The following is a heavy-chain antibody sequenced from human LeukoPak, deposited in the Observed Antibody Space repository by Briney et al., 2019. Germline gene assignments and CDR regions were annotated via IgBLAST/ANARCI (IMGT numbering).Heavy chain of an antibody. CDR1: GFTFSSYS. J-gene: IGHJ4*02. V-gene: IGHV3-48*01. CDR3: ARTGGIVDYGDYELDY. CDR2: ISSSSSTI. Sequence: GGSLRLSCAASGFTFSSYSMNWVRQAPGKGLEWVSYISSSSSTIYSADSVKGRFTISRDNAKNSLYLQMNSLRAEDTAVYYCARTGGIVDYGDYELDYWGQGTLVTVSS. D-gene: IGHD4-17*01.